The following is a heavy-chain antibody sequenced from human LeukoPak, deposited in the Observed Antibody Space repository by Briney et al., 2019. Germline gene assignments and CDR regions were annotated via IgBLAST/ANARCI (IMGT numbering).Heavy chain of an antibody. J-gene: IGHJ4*02. D-gene: IGHD2/OR15-2a*01. CDR2: IYYSVST. Sequence: SETLSLTCTVSGGSISSSSYYWGWIRQPPRKGLEWIGNIYYSVSTYYNPPLKSRVTISVDTSKSQFSLKLSSVTAADTAVYFCARHRRLSYFDYWGQGTLVTVSS. CDR3: ARHRRLSYFDY. CDR1: GGSISSSSYY. V-gene: IGHV4-39*01.